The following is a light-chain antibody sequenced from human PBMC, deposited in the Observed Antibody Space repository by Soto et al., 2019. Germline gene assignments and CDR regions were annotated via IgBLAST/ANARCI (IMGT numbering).Light chain of an antibody. Sequence: QSALTQPPSVSGSPGQSVTISCTGTSSDVGSYNRVSWYQQPPGTAPKLMIYEVRNRPSGVPDRFSGSKSGNTASLTISGLQAEDEADYYCSSYTSSSTWVFGGGTKLTVL. CDR1: SSDVGSYNR. CDR3: SSYTSSSTWV. J-gene: IGLJ2*01. V-gene: IGLV2-18*02. CDR2: EVR.